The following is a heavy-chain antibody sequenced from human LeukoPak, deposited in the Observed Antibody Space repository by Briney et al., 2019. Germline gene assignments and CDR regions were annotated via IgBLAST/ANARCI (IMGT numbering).Heavy chain of an antibody. D-gene: IGHD5-12*01. J-gene: IGHJ6*04. CDR1: EYIFTGNY. Sequence: GASVKVSCKASEYIFTGNYIYWVRQAPGQGLEWMGWINPKSGGTKNAQKFEGRVTMTRDTSISTAYMELSSLISDDTAVYYCARGGNSAYGSSDVWGKGTTVTVSS. CDR3: ARGGNSAYGSSDV. CDR2: INPKSGGT. V-gene: IGHV1-2*02.